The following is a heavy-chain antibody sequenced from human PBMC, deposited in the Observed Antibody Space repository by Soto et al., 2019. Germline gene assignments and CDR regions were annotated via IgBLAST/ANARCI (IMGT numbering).Heavy chain of an antibody. CDR1: GGSISSGGYY. V-gene: IGHV4-31*03. CDR3: ARQTYYYDSSGPDPTYYFDY. J-gene: IGHJ4*02. Sequence: SETLSLTCTVSGGSISSGGYYWSWIRQHPGKGLEWIGYIYYSGSTYYNPSLKSRVTISVDTSKNQFSLKLSSVTAADTAVYYCARQTYYYDSSGPDPTYYFDYWGQGTLVTVSS. D-gene: IGHD3-22*01. CDR2: IYYSGST.